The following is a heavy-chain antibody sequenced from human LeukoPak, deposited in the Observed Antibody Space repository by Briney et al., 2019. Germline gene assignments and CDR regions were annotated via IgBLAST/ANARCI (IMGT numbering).Heavy chain of an antibody. CDR1: GYSFTSYW. V-gene: IGHV5-51*01. Sequence: GESLKISCKGSGYSFTSYWIAWVRQMPGKGLEWMGIIYPGDSDTRYSPSFQGQVTISADKSISTAYLQWSSLKASDTAMYYCARHRVTQNSDDAFDIWGQGTMVTVSS. CDR2: IYPGDSDT. J-gene: IGHJ3*02. CDR3: ARHRVTQNSDDAFDI. D-gene: IGHD2-21*01.